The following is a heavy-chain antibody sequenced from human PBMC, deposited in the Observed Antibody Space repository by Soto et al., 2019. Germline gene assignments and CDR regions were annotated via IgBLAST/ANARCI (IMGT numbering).Heavy chain of an antibody. D-gene: IGHD5-12*01. V-gene: IGHV3-33*01. CDR1: GFTFSSYG. CDR3: ARDPVVEMATISFDY. J-gene: IGHJ4*02. CDR2: IWYDGSNK. Sequence: QVPLVESGGGVVQPGRSLRLSCAASGFTFSSYGMHWVRQAPGKGLEWVAVIWYDGSNKYYTDSVKGRFTISRDNSKNTLYLQMNSLRAEDTAVYYCARDPVVEMATISFDYWGQGTLVTVSS.